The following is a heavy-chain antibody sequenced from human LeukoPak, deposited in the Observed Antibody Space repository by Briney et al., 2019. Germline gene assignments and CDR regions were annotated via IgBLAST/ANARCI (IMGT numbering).Heavy chain of an antibody. CDR3: ARIRYSSSWYALDY. J-gene: IGHJ4*02. CDR1: GFTFSSYA. V-gene: IGHV3-30-3*01. D-gene: IGHD6-13*01. CDR2: ISYDGSNK. Sequence: PGGSLRLSCAASGFTFSSYAMHRVRQAPGKGLEWVAVISYDGSNKYYADSVKGRFTISRDNSKNTLYLQMNSLRAEDTAVYYCARIRYSSSWYALDYWGQGTLVTVSS.